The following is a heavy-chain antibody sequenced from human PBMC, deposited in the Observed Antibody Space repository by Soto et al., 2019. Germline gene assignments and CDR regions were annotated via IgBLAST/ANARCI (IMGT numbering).Heavy chain of an antibody. CDR3: ARSRSYYDMSDY. J-gene: IGHJ4*02. D-gene: IGHD3-9*01. V-gene: IGHV3-30-3*01. Sequence: QVQLVESGGGVVQPGRSLRLSCAASGFTFSSYAMHWVRQAPGKGLEWVAVISYDGSNKYYADSVKGRFTISRDNSKNTLYLQMNSLRAEDTAVYYCARSRSYYDMSDYWGQGTLVTVSS. CDR1: GFTFSSYA. CDR2: ISYDGSNK.